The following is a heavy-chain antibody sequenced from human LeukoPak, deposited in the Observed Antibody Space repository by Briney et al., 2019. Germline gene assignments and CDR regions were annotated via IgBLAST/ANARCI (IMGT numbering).Heavy chain of an antibody. CDR3: AKPRATYSSSSFDY. J-gene: IGHJ4*02. CDR2: ISYDGSNK. D-gene: IGHD6-6*01. Sequence: GGSLRLSCAASGFTFSSYGMHWVRQAPGKGLEWVAVISYDGSNKYYADSVKGRFTISRDNSKNTLYLQMNSLRAEDTAVYYCAKPRATYSSSSFDYWGQGTLVTVSS. V-gene: IGHV3-30*18. CDR1: GFTFSSYG.